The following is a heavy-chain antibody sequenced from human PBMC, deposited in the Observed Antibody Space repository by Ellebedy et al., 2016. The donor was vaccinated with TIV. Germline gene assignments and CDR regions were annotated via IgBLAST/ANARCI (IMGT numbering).Heavy chain of an antibody. D-gene: IGHD3-10*01. V-gene: IGHV1-69*13. J-gene: IGHJ4*02. CDR3: ARGLLWFGETFPLPFDY. Sequence: ASVKVSCKASGGTFSSYAISWVRQAPGQGLEWMGGIIPIFGTANYAQKFQGRVTITADESTSTAYMELSSLRSEDTAVYYCARGLLWFGETFPLPFDYWGQGTLVTVSS. CDR1: GGTFSSYA. CDR2: IIPIFGTA.